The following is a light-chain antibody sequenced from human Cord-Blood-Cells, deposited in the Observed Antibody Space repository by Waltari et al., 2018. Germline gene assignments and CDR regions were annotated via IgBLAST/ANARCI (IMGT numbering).Light chain of an antibody. Sequence: ELVMTQSPASLSVSPGERATLSCRASQSVSSNLTWYQQKPGQAPRRRIYGASARATGIPARFSGSGSGTEFTLTISSLQSEDFAVYYCQQYNTWPRTFGQGTKVEIK. CDR1: QSVSSN. J-gene: IGKJ1*01. CDR3: QQYNTWPRT. V-gene: IGKV3-15*01. CDR2: GAS.